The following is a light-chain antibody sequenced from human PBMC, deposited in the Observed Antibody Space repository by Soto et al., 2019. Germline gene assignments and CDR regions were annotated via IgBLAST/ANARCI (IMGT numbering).Light chain of an antibody. V-gene: IGKV1-9*01. CDR2: DAS. CDR1: DDITNY. Sequence: IQLTQSPSSLSASVGDRVTVTCRASDDITNYLAWYQQKAGKAPKLLIYDASTLYSGVPSRFSGSGSGTEFTLTINSLQSEDSAVYYCQQHNQWPITFGQGTRLENK. J-gene: IGKJ5*01. CDR3: QQHNQWPIT.